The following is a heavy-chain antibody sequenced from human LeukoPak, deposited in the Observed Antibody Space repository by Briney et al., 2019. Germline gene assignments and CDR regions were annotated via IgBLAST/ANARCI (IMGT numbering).Heavy chain of an antibody. CDR1: GFTFSSYA. V-gene: IGHV3-30-3*01. CDR2: ISYDGSNK. D-gene: IGHD3-10*01. CDR3: AKGSRDYYYYYMDV. Sequence: GRSLRLSCAASGFTFSSYAMHWVRQAPGKGLEWVAVISYDGSNKYYADSVKGRFTISRDNSKNTLYLQMNSLRAEDTAVYYCAKGSRDYYYYYMDVWGKGTTVTVSS. J-gene: IGHJ6*03.